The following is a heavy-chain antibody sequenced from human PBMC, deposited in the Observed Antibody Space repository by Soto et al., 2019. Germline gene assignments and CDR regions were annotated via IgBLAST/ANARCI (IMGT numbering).Heavy chain of an antibody. CDR2: IDTFGAT. CDR1: GFPFSTYA. D-gene: IGHD4-17*01. V-gene: IGHV3-23*01. J-gene: IGHJ4*02. Sequence: GGSLRLSCAGSGFPFSTYAMNWVRQAPGKGLEWVSGIDTFGATFYADSVKGRFTISRDNSKVTLFLQKDGLRAEDTAVYYCAKNGDTETPGNYLDYWGQGTLVTVSS. CDR3: AKNGDTETPGNYLDY.